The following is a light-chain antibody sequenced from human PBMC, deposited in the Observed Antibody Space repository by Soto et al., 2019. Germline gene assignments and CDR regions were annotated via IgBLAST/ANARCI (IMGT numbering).Light chain of an antibody. CDR3: QQYIRWPLT. Sequence: EMVVTQSPATLSVSPEARATLSCRASQDVSSNLAWYQQKPGQAPSLLIYGASTRATGTPARFRGSGSGTEFNLTISSLQSEDYAVYFCQQYIRWPLTFGGGTKVEI. J-gene: IGKJ4*01. CDR2: GAS. CDR1: QDVSSN. V-gene: IGKV3-15*01.